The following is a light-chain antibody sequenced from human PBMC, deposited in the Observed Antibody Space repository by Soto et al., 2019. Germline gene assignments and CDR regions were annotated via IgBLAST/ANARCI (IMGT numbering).Light chain of an antibody. CDR1: QSVSSSN. Sequence: EIVLTQSPGTLSLSPGERPTFSCRAGQSVSSSNLAWYQQKPAQAPRLLIYGASSRATGIPDRFSGSGSGTDFTLTISRLEPEDFAVYYCQQYGSSPLTFGGGTKVEIK. CDR3: QQYGSSPLT. J-gene: IGKJ4*01. V-gene: IGKV3-20*01. CDR2: GAS.